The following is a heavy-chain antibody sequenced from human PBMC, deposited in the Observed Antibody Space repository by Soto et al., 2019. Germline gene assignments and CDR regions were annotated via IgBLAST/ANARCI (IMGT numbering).Heavy chain of an antibody. J-gene: IGHJ6*02. CDR2: ISAYNGNT. V-gene: IGHV1-18*01. D-gene: IGHD6-19*01. Sequence: ASVKVSCKASGYTFTSYGISWVRQAPGQGLEWMGWISAYNGNTNYAQKLQGRVTMTTDTSTSTAYMELRSLRSDDTAVYYCASGMDSSGWSSYYYYGMDVWGQGTTVTVSS. CDR1: GYTFTSYG. CDR3: ASGMDSSGWSSYYYYGMDV.